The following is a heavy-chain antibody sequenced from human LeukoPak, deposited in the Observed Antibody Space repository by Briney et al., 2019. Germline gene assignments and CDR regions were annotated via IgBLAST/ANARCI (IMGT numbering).Heavy chain of an antibody. CDR3: AKSGRGYSGYVPNYYYYYMDV. J-gene: IGHJ6*03. CDR2: ISGSGGST. Sequence: GGSLRLSCAASGFTLSSYWMHWVRQAPGKGLVWVSAISGSGGSTYYADSVKGRFTISRDNSKNTLYLQMNSLRAEDTAVYYCAKSGRGYSGYVPNYYYYYMDVWGKGTTVTISS. V-gene: IGHV3-23*01. CDR1: GFTLSSYW. D-gene: IGHD5-12*01.